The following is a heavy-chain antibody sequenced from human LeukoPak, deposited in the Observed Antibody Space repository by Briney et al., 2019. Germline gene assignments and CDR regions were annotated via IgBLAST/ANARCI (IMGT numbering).Heavy chain of an antibody. CDR3: AREVVVVVPAAMHPYWYFDL. CDR2: IYYTGST. D-gene: IGHD2-2*01. Sequence: SETLSLTCTVSGVSISSYYWSWIRQPPGKGLEWIGYIYYTGSTNYNPSLKSQVSIAVDTSKNQFSLKLSSVTAADTAVYYCAREVVVVVPAAMHPYWYFDLWGRGTLVTVSS. V-gene: IGHV4-59*01. CDR1: GVSISSYY. J-gene: IGHJ2*01.